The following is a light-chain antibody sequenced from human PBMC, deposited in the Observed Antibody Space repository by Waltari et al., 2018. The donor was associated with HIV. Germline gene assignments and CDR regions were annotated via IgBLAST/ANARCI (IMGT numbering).Light chain of an antibody. CDR2: EVN. CDR1: SRDVGGFNY. CDR3: SSFSSGNSLEV. J-gene: IGLJ1*01. Sequence: HSALTQPASVSGSPGQPVTISCSGTSRDVGGFNYVSWYQQHPGKAPKLMIYEVNNRPSRISSRFSGSKSGNTAYLTISGLQAEDEADYYCSSFSSGNSLEVFGTGTKVTFL. V-gene: IGLV2-14*01.